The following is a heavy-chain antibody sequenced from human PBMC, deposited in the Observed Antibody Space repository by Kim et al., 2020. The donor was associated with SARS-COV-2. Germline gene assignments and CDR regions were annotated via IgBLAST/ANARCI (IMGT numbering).Heavy chain of an antibody. J-gene: IGHJ5*02. Sequence: GGSLRLSCAASGFTFDDYAMHWVRQAPGKGLEWVSGISWNSGSIGYADSVKGRFTISRDNAKNSLYLQMNSLRAEDTALYYCAKDSDGDYEAGYNWFDPWGQGTLVTVSS. CDR1: GFTFDDYA. CDR3: AKDSDGDYEAGYNWFDP. D-gene: IGHD4-17*01. CDR2: ISWNSGSI. V-gene: IGHV3-9*01.